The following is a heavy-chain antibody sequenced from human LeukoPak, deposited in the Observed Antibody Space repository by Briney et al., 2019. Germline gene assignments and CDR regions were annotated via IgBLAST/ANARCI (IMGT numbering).Heavy chain of an antibody. D-gene: IGHD3-10*01. CDR3: AKDPNYYGSGTFIGYYFDY. V-gene: IGHV3-30*18. J-gene: IGHJ4*02. CDR1: GFTFSSYG. Sequence: GGSLRLSCAASGFTFSSYGMHWVRQAPGKGLEWVAVISYDGSNKYYADSVKGRFTISRDNSKNTLYLQVNSLRAEDTAVYYCAKDPNYYGSGTFIGYYFDYWGQGTLVTVSS. CDR2: ISYDGSNK.